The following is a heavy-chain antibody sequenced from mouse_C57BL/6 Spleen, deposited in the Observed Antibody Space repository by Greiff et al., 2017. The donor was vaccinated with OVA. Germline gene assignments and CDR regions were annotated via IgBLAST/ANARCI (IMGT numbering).Heavy chain of an antibody. CDR1: GYTFTSYW. CDR2: IHPSDSDT. D-gene: IGHD2-1*01. Sequence: QVQLQQPGAELVKPGASVKVSCKASGYTFTSYWMHWVKQRPGQGLEWIGRIHPSDSDTNYNQKFKGKATLTGDKSASTAYMQLSSLTSEDSAVYYCAIGGSDGITDYWGQGTTLTVSS. J-gene: IGHJ2*01. V-gene: IGHV1-74*01. CDR3: AIGGSDGITDY.